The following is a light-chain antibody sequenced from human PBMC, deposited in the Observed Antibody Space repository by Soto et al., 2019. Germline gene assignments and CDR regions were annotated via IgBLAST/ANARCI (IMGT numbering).Light chain of an antibody. V-gene: IGKV3-15*01. CDR1: QSVSRS. J-gene: IGKJ1*01. Sequence: EIVMTQSPATLSVSPGERATLSCRASQSVSRSLAWYQKKRGKAHRLHIYDVSTRAPGIPDRISGSGSGTKLTLIIMTLQSEDFAGCNCQQYNNWRTFGQGTRLEIK. CDR3: QQYNNWRT. CDR2: DVS.